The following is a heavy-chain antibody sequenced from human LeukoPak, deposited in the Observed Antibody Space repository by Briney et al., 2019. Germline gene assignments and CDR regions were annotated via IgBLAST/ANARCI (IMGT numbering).Heavy chain of an antibody. CDR3: AKGGLQTRNWYFAL. CDR1: GFTFSSYS. Sequence: PGGSLRLSCAASGFTFSSYSIHWVCQAPGKGLEWVAVISYDGSNKYYADSVKGRFTISRDNSKNTLYLEMNSLRTEDTAVYYCAKGGLQTRNWYFALWGRGTLVTVSS. V-gene: IGHV3-30*18. D-gene: IGHD5-18*01. CDR2: ISYDGSNK. J-gene: IGHJ2*01.